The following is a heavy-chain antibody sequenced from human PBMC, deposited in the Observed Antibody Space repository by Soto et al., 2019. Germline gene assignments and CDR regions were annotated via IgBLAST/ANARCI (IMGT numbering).Heavy chain of an antibody. CDR2: IFNSGTT. CDR1: VAPPSVNYP. D-gene: IGHD1-26*01. V-gene: IGHV4-31*02. Sequence: HLQGPGQGLLKPSRTLSLPCSVFVAPPSVNYPWTWFPRPPGKGLEWMGYIFNSGTTFYNPSLTSRLSISMDTSGNHFSLELRSVTAADTAVYYCALALGPTTGLDYWGQGTLVTVSS. J-gene: IGHJ4*02. CDR3: ALALGPTTGLDY.